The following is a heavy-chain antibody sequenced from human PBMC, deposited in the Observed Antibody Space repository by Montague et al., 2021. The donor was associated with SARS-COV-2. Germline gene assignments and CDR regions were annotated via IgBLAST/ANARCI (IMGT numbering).Heavy chain of an antibody. CDR3: ARVGIYYYYGMDV. V-gene: IGHV3-21*01. Sequence: SLRLSCAASGFTFSSYTMNWVRQAPGKGLEWVSSISSSSSYISYADLVKGRFIISRDNAKNSLYLQMNSLRAEDTAVYYCARVGIYYYYGMDVWGQGTTVTVSS. CDR2: ISSSSSYI. D-gene: IGHD1-26*01. CDR1: GFTFSSYT. J-gene: IGHJ6*02.